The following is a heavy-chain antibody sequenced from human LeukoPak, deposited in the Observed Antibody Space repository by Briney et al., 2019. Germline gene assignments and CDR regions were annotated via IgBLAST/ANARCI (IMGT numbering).Heavy chain of an antibody. D-gene: IGHD3-16*01. CDR1: GFSVSTNH. J-gene: IGHJ4*02. Sequence: GGSLRLSCAASGFSVSTNHMSWVRQSPGKGLEWVSVTYRGGTTDYADFVKDRFSSYRDTSKNTLDLQMNSLRAEDTAVYYCARVLGSPSYFDDWGQGTLVTVSP. V-gene: IGHV3-66*01. CDR2: TYRGGTT. CDR3: ARVLGSPSYFDD.